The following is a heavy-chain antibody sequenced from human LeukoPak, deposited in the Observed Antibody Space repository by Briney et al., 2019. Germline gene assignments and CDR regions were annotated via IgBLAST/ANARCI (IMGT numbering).Heavy chain of an antibody. D-gene: IGHD6-19*01. V-gene: IGHV4-39*01. CDR3: ARHRSTGYSSGWPDAFDI. CDR1: GGSISSSSYY. J-gene: IGHJ3*02. CDR2: IYYSGST. Sequence: PSETLSLTCTVSGGSISSSSYYWGWIRQPPGKGLEWIGSIYYSGSTYYNPSLKSRVTISVDTSKNQFSLKLSSVTAADTAVYYCARHRSTGYSSGWPDAFDIWGQGTMVTVSS.